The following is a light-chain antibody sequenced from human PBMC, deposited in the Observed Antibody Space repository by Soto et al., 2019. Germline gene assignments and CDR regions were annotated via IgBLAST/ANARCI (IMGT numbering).Light chain of an antibody. CDR2: DAS. CDR1: QYVSSK. CDR3: QQYGSSLWT. J-gene: IGKJ1*01. Sequence: ELVVTQSPATLSVSPGERVTLSCRTSQYVSSKLAWYQQKAGQAPSLLIYDASTRATGTPARFSGSGSGTDFTLTISRLEPEDFAVYYCQQYGSSLWTFGQGTKVDIK. V-gene: IGKV3-20*01.